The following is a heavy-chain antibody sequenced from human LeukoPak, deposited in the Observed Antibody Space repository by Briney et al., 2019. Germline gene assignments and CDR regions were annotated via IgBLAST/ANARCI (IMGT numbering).Heavy chain of an antibody. Sequence: GGSLRLSCAASGFTFSSYSMNWVRQAPGKGLEWVSSISSSNSYIYYADSVKGRFTISRDNAKNSLYLQMNSLRAEDTAVYYCARERDGHDWERNYYYYFMDVWGKGTTVTVSS. CDR1: GFTFSSYS. CDR2: ISSSNSYI. V-gene: IGHV3-21*01. CDR3: ARERDGHDWERNYYYYFMDV. D-gene: IGHD1-1*01. J-gene: IGHJ6*03.